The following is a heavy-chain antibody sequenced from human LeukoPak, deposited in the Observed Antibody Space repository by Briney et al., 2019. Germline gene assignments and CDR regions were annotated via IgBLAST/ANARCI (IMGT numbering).Heavy chain of an antibody. CDR3: ARGLIIIVPPTTPFDY. CDR1: GFTFSTYN. J-gene: IGHJ4*02. V-gene: IGHV3-48*01. D-gene: IGHD2-2*01. CDR2: ISSGSSTM. Sequence: GGSLRLSCAASGFTFSTYNMNWVRQAPGKGLEWVSYISSGSSTMYYADSVKGRFTISRDNAKNALYLQMNSLRAEDTAVYYCARGLIIIVPPTTPFDYWGQGTLVTVSS.